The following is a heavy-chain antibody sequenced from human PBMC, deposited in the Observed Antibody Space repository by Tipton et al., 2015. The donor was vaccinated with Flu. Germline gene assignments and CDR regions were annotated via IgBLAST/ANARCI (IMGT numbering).Heavy chain of an antibody. J-gene: IGHJ3*01. D-gene: IGHD3-22*01. CDR1: GYTFTNNA. CDR2: INPGYGNT. V-gene: IGHV1-3*01. CDR3: ARGIKGGYDSDALDV. Sequence: QLVQSGAEVRRPGASVKLSCKASGYTFTNNAMHWVRQAPGQGLEWMGWINPGYGNTKYSQKFQGRVTISTDTSADTAYMTLSSLRSEDTATYYCARGIKGGYDSDALDVWGQGTMVTVSS.